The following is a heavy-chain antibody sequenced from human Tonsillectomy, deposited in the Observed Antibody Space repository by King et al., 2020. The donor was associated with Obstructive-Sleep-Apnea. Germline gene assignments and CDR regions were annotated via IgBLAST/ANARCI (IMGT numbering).Heavy chain of an antibody. D-gene: IGHD6-19*01. CDR3: VKDKNSGWYVDYFDY. CDR1: GLTFDDYA. Sequence: VQLVESGGGLVQPGRSLRLSCTASGLTFDDYAMHWVRQAPGKGLEWVSGSSCNSGSIGYADSVKGRFTISRDSGKNSLYLQMYSLRPEDTALYYCVKDKNSGWYVDYFDYWGQGTLVTVSS. V-gene: IGHV3-9*01. J-gene: IGHJ4*02. CDR2: SSCNSGSI.